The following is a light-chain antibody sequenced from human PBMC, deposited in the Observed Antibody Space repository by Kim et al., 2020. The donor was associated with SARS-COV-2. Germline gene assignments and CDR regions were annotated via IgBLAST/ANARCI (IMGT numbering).Light chain of an antibody. V-gene: IGKV1-8*01. CDR1: QGISSY. CDR2: AAS. J-gene: IGKJ4*01. Sequence: AIRMTQSPSSFSASTGDRVTITCRASQGISSYLAWYQQKPGKAPKLLIYAASTLQSGVPSRFSGSGSGTDFTLTTSCLQSEDFATYYCQQYYSYLLTFGGGTKVDIK. CDR3: QQYYSYLLT.